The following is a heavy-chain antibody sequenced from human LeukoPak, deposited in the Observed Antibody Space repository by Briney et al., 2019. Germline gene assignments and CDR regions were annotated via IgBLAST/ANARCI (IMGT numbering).Heavy chain of an antibody. D-gene: IGHD3-22*01. J-gene: IGHJ4*02. CDR1: GGSISSYF. CDR3: AKSMIPYYFDY. Sequence: PSETLSLTCTVSGGSISSYFWNWIRQPAGKGLEWIGRIYTSGSTNYNPSLRSRVTMSVDTSKNQFSLKLSSVTAADTAVYYCAKSMIPYYFDYWGQGTLVTVSS. CDR2: IYTSGST. V-gene: IGHV4-4*07.